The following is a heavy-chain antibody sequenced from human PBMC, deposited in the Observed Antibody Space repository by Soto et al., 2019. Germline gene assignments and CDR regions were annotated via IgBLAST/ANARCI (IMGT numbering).Heavy chain of an antibody. J-gene: IGHJ4*02. CDR1: GFTFSSYS. CDR3: ASVLVATIGRDY. CDR2: ISSSSSYI. V-gene: IGHV3-21*01. D-gene: IGHD5-12*01. Sequence: GGSLRLSCAASGFTFSSYSMNWVRQAPGKGLEWVSSISSSSSYIYYADSVKGRFTISRDNAKNSLYLQMNSLRAEDTAVYYCASVLVATIGRDYWGQGTLVTVSS.